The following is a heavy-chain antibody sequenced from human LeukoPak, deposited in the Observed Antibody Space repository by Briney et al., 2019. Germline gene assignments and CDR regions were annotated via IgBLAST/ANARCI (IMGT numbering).Heavy chain of an antibody. CDR2: ISSNGGST. D-gene: IGHD2-2*01. CDR1: GFTFSSYA. Sequence: PGGSLRLSCAASGFTFSSYAMHWVRQAPGKGREYVSAISSNGGSTYYANSVKGRFTISRDNSKNTLYLQMGSLRAEYMAVYYCARTLQGGVVDYWGQGTLVTVSS. J-gene: IGHJ4*02. V-gene: IGHV3-64*01. CDR3: ARTLQGGVVDY.